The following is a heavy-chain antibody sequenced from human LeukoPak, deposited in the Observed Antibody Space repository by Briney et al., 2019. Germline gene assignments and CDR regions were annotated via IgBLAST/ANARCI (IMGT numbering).Heavy chain of an antibody. J-gene: IGHJ6*03. V-gene: IGHV3-48*03. CDR1: GSTFSSYE. D-gene: IGHD2-2*01. Sequence: PGGSLRLSCAASGSTFSSYEMNWVRQAPGKGLEWVSYISSSGSIIYYADSVKGRFTISRDNAKNSLYLQMNSLRAEDTAVYYCARVRPARGYCSSTRCTYYYYYMDVWGKGTTVTISS. CDR2: ISSSGSII. CDR3: ARVRPARGYCSSTRCTYYYYYMDV.